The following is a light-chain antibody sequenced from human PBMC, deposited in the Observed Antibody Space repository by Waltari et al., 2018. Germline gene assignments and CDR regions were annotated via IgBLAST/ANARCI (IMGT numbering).Light chain of an antibody. J-gene: IGLJ2*01. Sequence: SVLTQPPSASETPGQRVTISCSGSNSNIGSNNVNWYQQFPGTAPKLLIYRNNQRPSGVPDRFSASKSGTSASLAISGLQSEDEADYYCAAWDDSLNCVLFGGGTKLTVL. CDR1: NSNIGSNN. CDR3: AAWDDSLNCVL. CDR2: RNN. V-gene: IGLV1-44*01.